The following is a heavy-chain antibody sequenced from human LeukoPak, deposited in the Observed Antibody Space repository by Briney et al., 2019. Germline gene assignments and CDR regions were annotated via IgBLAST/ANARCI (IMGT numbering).Heavy chain of an antibody. CDR1: GGSISSGGYS. CDR2: IYHSGST. Sequence: SETLSLTCAVSGGSISSGGYSWSWIRQPPGKGLEWIGYIYHSGSTYYNPSLKSRVTISVDRSKNQFSLKLSSVTASDTAVYYYARDSSGYYSHAFDIWGQGTMVTVSS. J-gene: IGHJ3*02. D-gene: IGHD3-22*01. V-gene: IGHV4-30-2*01. CDR3: ARDSSGYYSHAFDI.